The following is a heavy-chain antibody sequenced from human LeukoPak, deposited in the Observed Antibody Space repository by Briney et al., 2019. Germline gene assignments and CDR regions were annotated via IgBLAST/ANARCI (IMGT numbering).Heavy chain of an antibody. J-gene: IGHJ4*02. CDR3: AKGFGSYDSSDFDS. CDR2: IRSRTDGGTT. CDR1: GFTVSSNY. V-gene: IGHV3-15*01. D-gene: IGHD3-22*01. Sequence: PGGSLRLSCAASGFTVSSNYMSWVRQAPGKGLEWVGRIRSRTDGGTTDYAAPVKGRFTISRDDSKRTLYLQMNSLRIEDTAVYYCAKGFGSYDSSDFDSWGQGTLVTVSS.